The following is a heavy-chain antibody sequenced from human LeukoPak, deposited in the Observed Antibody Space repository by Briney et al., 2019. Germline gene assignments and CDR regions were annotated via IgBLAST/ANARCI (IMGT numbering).Heavy chain of an antibody. J-gene: IGHJ4*02. CDR1: VYTLTESS. V-gene: IGHV1-24*01. CDR3: VTDIRSGWRNY. Sequence: ASVKVSCKVSVYTLTESSMHCVRQTPGNGREWIGGFEPEDSKPIDGQKVQGKPRTIVDTPVHTANMELQTLRSDYTAVYYCVTDIRSGWRNYWGQGTLITVSS. D-gene: IGHD6-19*01. CDR2: FEPEDSKP.